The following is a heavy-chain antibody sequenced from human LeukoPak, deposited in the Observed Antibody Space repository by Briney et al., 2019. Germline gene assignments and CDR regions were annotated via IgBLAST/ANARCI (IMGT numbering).Heavy chain of an antibody. J-gene: IGHJ6*03. Sequence: SETLSLTCTVSGYSISSGYYWGWIRQPPGKGLEWIGSIYHSGSTYYNPSLKSRVTISVDTSKNQFSLKLGSVTAADTAVYYCARGKAVAGRDYYYYMDVWGKGTTVTVSS. CDR2: IYHSGST. CDR1: GYSISSGYY. CDR3: ARGKAVAGRDYYYYMDV. V-gene: IGHV4-38-2*02. D-gene: IGHD6-19*01.